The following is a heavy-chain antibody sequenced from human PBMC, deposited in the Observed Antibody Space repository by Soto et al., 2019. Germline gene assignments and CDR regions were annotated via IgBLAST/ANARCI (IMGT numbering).Heavy chain of an antibody. CDR2: IYPGDSDT. V-gene: IGHV5-51*01. J-gene: IGHJ3*02. CDR1: GYSFPSYW. Sequence: GESVKISCEGSGYSFPSYWIAWVRRMPGKGLEWMAIIYPGDSDTRYSPSFQGQVTISADKSISTAYLQWSSLKASDTAMYYCAVLKSSGRENDALDIWGQGTMVTVSS. CDR3: AVLKSSGRENDALDI. D-gene: IGHD3-22*01.